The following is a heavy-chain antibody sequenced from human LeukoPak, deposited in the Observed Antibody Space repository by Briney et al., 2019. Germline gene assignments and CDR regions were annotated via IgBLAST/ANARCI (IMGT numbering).Heavy chain of an antibody. V-gene: IGHV1-69*04. Sequence: ASVKVSCKASGGTFSSYAISWVRQAPGQGLEWMGRIIPILGIANDAQKFQGRVTITADKSTSTAYMELSSLRSEDTAVYYCATPGGYSYGHGYFDYWGQGTLVTVSS. CDR2: IIPILGIA. J-gene: IGHJ4*02. D-gene: IGHD5-18*01. CDR3: ATPGGYSYGHGYFDY. CDR1: GGTFSSYA.